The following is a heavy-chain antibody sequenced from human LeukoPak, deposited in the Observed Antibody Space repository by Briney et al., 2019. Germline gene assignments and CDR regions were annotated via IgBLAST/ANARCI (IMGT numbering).Heavy chain of an antibody. CDR2: INHSGST. V-gene: IGHV4-34*01. J-gene: IGHJ4*02. Sequence: PSETLSLTCAVYGGSFSGYYWSWIRQPPGKGLEWIGEINHSGSTNYNPSLKSRVTISVDTSKNQFSLKLSSVIAADTAVYYCARGLRGQWLSSPFDYWGQGTLVTASS. CDR1: GGSFSGYY. D-gene: IGHD6-19*01. CDR3: ARGLRGQWLSSPFDY.